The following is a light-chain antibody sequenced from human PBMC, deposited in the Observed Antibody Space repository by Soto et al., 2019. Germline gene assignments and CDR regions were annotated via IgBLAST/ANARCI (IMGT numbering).Light chain of an antibody. Sequence: DIVMTQSPDSLVVSLGERATINWKSSQSVLYSSNNKNYLAWYQQKPGQPPKLLIYWASTRESGVPDRFSGSGSGTDFTLTISSLQAEDVAVYYCHQYYSPPLTFGGGTKVEIK. CDR2: WAS. V-gene: IGKV4-1*01. CDR3: HQYYSPPLT. CDR1: QSVLYSSNNKNY. J-gene: IGKJ4*01.